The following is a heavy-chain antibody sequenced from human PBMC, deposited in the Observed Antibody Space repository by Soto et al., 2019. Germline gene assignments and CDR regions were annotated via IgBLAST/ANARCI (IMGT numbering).Heavy chain of an antibody. D-gene: IGHD1-26*01. V-gene: IGHV4-61*08. Sequence: SETLSLTCTVSGGSVSSGGYYWSWIRQPPGKGLEWIGYIYYSGSTNYNPSLKSRVTISVDTSKNQFSLKLSSVTAADTAVYYCASGSLIYYYYGMDVWGQGTTVTVSS. CDR2: IYYSGST. J-gene: IGHJ6*02. CDR3: ASGSLIYYYYGMDV. CDR1: GGSVSSGGYY.